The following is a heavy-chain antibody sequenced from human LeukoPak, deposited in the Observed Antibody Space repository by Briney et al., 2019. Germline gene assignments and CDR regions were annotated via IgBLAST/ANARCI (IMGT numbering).Heavy chain of an antibody. V-gene: IGHV4-31*03. CDR2: IYYSGST. D-gene: IGHD3-16*02. CDR1: GGSISSGGYY. CDR3: ARGAGGDYVWGSYRYQTYYFDY. J-gene: IGHJ4*02. Sequence: SQTLSLTCTVSGGSISSGGYYWSWIRQHPGKGLEWIGYIYYSGSTYYNPSLKSRVTISVDTYKNQFSLKLSSVTAADTAVYYCARGAGGDYVWGSYRYQTYYFDYWGQGTLVTVSS.